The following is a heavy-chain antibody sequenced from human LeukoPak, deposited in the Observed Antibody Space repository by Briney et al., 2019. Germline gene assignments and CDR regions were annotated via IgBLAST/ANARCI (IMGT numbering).Heavy chain of an antibody. J-gene: IGHJ4*02. CDR1: RFTFTTYA. V-gene: IGHV3-30*04. CDR3: EREDGGYYQYFES. CDR2: ISSAGTNK. Sequence: GRSLRLSSAASRFTFTTYAMHCVRRTPAKRLEWVALISSAGTNKSYADPVKVRLTIYRDSSQDTALLQMNSLRAEETSLYSCEREDGGYYQYFESWGEGTVVTV. D-gene: IGHD3-22*01.